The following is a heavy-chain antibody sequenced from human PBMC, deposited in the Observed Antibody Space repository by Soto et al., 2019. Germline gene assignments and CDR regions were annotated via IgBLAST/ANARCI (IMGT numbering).Heavy chain of an antibody. CDR1: GFTFRAYW. CDR2: IDQDGSGK. Sequence: ESGGGLVQRGGSLRLSCAASGFTFRAYWMSWVRQAPGKGLEWVANIDQDGSGKYYVDSVRGRFTISRDNAHNSLYLQTNSRRDEDTAVYFCARRREGTGRTLDYWGQGTLVTVSS. V-gene: IGHV3-7*05. CDR3: ARRREGTGRTLDY. D-gene: IGHD1-1*01. J-gene: IGHJ4*02.